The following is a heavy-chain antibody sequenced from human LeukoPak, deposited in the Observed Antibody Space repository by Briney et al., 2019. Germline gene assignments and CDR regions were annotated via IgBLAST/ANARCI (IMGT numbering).Heavy chain of an antibody. D-gene: IGHD5-24*01. CDR1: GFTFSVYS. CDR2: ISSSSSTI. Sequence: GGSLRLSCVASGFTFSVYSMNWVRQAPGKGLEWISYISSSSSTIYYADSVKGRFTISRDNDKNSLYLQMNSLRDEDTAVYYCARASFQRWLQLGGDWGQGALVTVSS. V-gene: IGHV3-48*02. J-gene: IGHJ4*02. CDR3: ARASFQRWLQLGGD.